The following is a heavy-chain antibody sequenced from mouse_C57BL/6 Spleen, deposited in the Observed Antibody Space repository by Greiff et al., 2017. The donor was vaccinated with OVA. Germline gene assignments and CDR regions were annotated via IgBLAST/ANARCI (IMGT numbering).Heavy chain of an antibody. V-gene: IGHV2-6-1*01. J-gene: IGHJ2*01. CDR2: IWSDGST. D-gene: IGHD2-3*01. CDR1: GFSLTSSG. Sequence: VKLEESGPGLVAPSQSLSITCTVSGFSLTSSGVHWVRQPPGKGLEWLVVIWSDGSTTYNSALKSRLSISKDNSKSQVFLKMNSLQTDDTAMYYCARHGDGYFDYWGQGTTLTVSS. CDR3: ARHGDGYFDY.